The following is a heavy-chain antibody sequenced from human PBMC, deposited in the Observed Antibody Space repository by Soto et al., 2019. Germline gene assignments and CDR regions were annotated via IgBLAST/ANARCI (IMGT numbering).Heavy chain of an antibody. CDR3: ARGTPFGVVIIQYWFDP. CDR2: IIPIFGTA. Sequence: SVKVSCKASGGTFSSYAISWVRQAPGQGLEWMGGIIPIFGTANYAQKFQGRVTITADESTSTAYMELSSLRSEDTAVYYCARGTPFGVVIIQYWFDPSGQGTLVTVSS. J-gene: IGHJ5*02. V-gene: IGHV1-69*13. CDR1: GGTFSSYA. D-gene: IGHD3-3*01.